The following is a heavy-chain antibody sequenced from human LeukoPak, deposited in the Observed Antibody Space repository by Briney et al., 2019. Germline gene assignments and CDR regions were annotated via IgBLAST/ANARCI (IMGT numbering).Heavy chain of an antibody. V-gene: IGHV1-2*02. CDR2: INPNTGAT. D-gene: IGHD6-19*01. CDR1: GFNFTDYY. J-gene: IGHJ2*01. Sequence: ASVKVSCKASGFNFTDYYIHWVRQAPGQGLAWMGWINPNTGATSYAEKFQGRVTMTRDPSISTAHMELSSLRSGDTAVYYCTKGKDFFDNSGQWEYWCFDLWGRGNLVTVSS. CDR3: TKGKDFFDNSGQWEYWCFDL.